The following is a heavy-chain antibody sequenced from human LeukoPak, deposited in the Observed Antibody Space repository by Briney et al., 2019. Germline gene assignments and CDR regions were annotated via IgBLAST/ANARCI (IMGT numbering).Heavy chain of an antibody. Sequence: ASVKVSCKASGYTFTGYYMHWVRQAPGQGLEWMGWINPNSGGTNYAQKFQGRVTMTRDTSISTAYMELSRLRSDDTAVYYCATFHYYDILTGYGYFDYWGQGTLVTVSS. J-gene: IGHJ4*02. D-gene: IGHD3-9*01. CDR3: ATFHYYDILTGYGYFDY. CDR2: INPNSGGT. V-gene: IGHV1-2*02. CDR1: GYTFTGYY.